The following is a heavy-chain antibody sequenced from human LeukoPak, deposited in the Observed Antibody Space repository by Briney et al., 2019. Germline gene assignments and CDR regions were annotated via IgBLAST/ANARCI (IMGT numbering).Heavy chain of an antibody. CDR2: INPNSGGT. V-gene: IGHV1-2*02. J-gene: IGHJ6*02. Sequence: AASVKVSCKASGYTFTGYYMHWVRQAPGQGLEWMGWINPNSGGTNYAQKFQGRVTMTRDTSISTAYMELSRLRSDDTAVYYCARAPYYYDSSGYYYGMDVWGQGTTVTVSS. CDR3: ARAPYYYDSSGYYYGMDV. D-gene: IGHD3-22*01. CDR1: GYTFTGYY.